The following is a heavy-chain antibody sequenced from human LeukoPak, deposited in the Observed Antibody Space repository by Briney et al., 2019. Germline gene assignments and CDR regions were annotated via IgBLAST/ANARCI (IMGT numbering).Heavy chain of an antibody. Sequence: PGRSLRLSCAASGFTFSSYGMHWVRQAPGKGLEWVAVIWYDGSNKYYADSVKGRFTISRDNSKNTLYLQMNSLRAKDTAVYYCASGIVGATGHDYWGQGTLVTVSS. CDR3: ASGIVGATGHDY. CDR2: IWYDGSNK. J-gene: IGHJ4*02. CDR1: GFTFSSYG. V-gene: IGHV3-33*01. D-gene: IGHD1-26*01.